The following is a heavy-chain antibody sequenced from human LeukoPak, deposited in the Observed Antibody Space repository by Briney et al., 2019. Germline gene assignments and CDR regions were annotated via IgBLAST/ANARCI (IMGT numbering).Heavy chain of an antibody. J-gene: IGHJ3*02. CDR3: AKSNGYGLVDI. CDR1: GGSFSNYY. V-gene: IGHV4-34*12. Sequence: KSSETLSLTCAVYGGSFSNYYWGWIRQPPGKGLEWIGNIFYSGSTYYSPSLKSRVTISLDTSRNQFSLKLNSVTAADTAVYYCAKSNGYGLVDIWGQGTMVTVSS. CDR2: IFYSGST. D-gene: IGHD3-10*01.